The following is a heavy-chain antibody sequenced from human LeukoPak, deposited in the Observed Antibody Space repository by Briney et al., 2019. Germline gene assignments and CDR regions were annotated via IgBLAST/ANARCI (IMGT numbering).Heavy chain of an antibody. CDR1: GGSISSYY. J-gene: IGHJ3*02. V-gene: IGHV4-59*12. CDR3: ARGYYARFASDAFDI. D-gene: IGHD2-2*01. CDR2: IYYSGGT. Sequence: SETLSLTCTVSGGSISSYYWNWIRQPPGKGLEWIGYIYYSGGTNYNPSLKSRVTISVDTSKNQFSLKLSSVTAADTAVYYCARGYYARFASDAFDIWGQGTMVTVSS.